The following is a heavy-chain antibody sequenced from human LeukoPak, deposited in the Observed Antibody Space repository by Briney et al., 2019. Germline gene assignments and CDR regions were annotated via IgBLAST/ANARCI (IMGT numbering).Heavy chain of an antibody. CDR1: GFTFDDYG. CDR2: IYSGGST. Sequence: EGSLRLSCAASGFTFDDYGMSWVRQAPGKGLEWVSVIYSGGSTYYADSVKGRFTISRDNSKNTLFLQMNSLRAEDTAVYYCAREGYYYDTSGYYQRLGSFDIWGQGTMVTVSS. J-gene: IGHJ3*02. D-gene: IGHD3-22*01. V-gene: IGHV3-53*01. CDR3: AREGYYYDTSGYYQRLGSFDI.